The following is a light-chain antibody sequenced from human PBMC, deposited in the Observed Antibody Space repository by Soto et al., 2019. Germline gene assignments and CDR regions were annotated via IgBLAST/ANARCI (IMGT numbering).Light chain of an antibody. Sequence: QSALTQPASVSGSPGQSITISCTGTRSDVGGYDYVSWYQQPPGKAPKLMIYDVSNWPSGVSNRFSGSKSGNTASLTISGLQAEDEADYYCSSYTSSGTLVFGTGTKVTVL. CDR3: SSYTSSGTLV. J-gene: IGLJ1*01. CDR1: RSDVGGYDY. CDR2: DVS. V-gene: IGLV2-14*01.